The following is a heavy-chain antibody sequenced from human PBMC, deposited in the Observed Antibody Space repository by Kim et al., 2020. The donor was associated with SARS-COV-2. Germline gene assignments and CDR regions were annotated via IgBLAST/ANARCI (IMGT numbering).Heavy chain of an antibody. CDR3: ARVFYYGSGSYYGFPVDY. CDR1: GGSFSGYY. D-gene: IGHD3-10*01. V-gene: IGHV4-34*01. J-gene: IGHJ4*02. CDR2: INHSGST. Sequence: SETLSLTCAVYGGSFSGYYWSWIRQPPGKGLEWIGEINHSGSTNYNPSLKSRVTISVDTSKNQFSLKLSSVTAADTAVYYCARVFYYGSGSYYGFPVDYWGQGTLVTVSS.